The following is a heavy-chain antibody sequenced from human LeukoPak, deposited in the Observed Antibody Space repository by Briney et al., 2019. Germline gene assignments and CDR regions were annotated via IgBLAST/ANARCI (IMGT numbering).Heavy chain of an antibody. V-gene: IGHV4-39*07. J-gene: IGHJ4*02. Sequence: SETLSLTCTVSGGSISSGDYYWSWIRQPPGKGLEWIGEINHSGSTNYNPSLKSRVTISVDTSKNQFSLKLSSVTAADTAVYYCARGKPGGYCSSTSCPPYFDYWGQGTLVTVSS. CDR1: GGSISSGDYY. CDR3: ARGKPGGYCSSTSCPPYFDY. CDR2: INHSGST. D-gene: IGHD2-2*01.